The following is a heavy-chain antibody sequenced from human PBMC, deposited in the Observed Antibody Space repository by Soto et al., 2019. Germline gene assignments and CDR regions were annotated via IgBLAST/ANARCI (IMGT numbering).Heavy chain of an antibody. CDR3: ARAYGAGAFDF. D-gene: IGHD3-10*01. V-gene: IGHV1-8*01. J-gene: IGHJ5*01. CDR1: GYTFRSYD. CDR2: VNPNTGNT. Sequence: QVQLVQSGAEVKKPGASVKVSCTGSGYTFRSYDIHWVRQATGQGLVWIGWVNPNTGNTGHAQKFQGRVTMTRDMSKSSAYMEVNSLTSEDTAIYYCARAYGAGAFDFWGQGTLVSVSS.